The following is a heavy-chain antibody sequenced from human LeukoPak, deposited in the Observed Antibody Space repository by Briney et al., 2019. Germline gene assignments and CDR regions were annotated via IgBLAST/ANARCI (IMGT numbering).Heavy chain of an antibody. CDR3: ARGSPILWFDY. CDR1: GGSISSGSYY. CDR2: IYTSGST. J-gene: IGHJ4*02. Sequence: PSQTLSLTYTVSGGSISSGSYYWSWIRQPAGKGLEWIGRIYTSGSTNYNPSLKSRVTISVDTSKNQFSLKLSSVTAADTAVYYCARGSPILWFDYWGQGTLVTVSS. D-gene: IGHD2/OR15-2a*01. V-gene: IGHV4-61*02.